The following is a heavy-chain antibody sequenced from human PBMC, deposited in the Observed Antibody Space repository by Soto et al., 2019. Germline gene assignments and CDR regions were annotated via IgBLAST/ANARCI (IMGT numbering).Heavy chain of an antibody. D-gene: IGHD2-15*01. CDR2: INAGNGNT. V-gene: IGHV1-3*01. CDR3: ARGGGDCSGGSCYRPANYYGMDV. Sequence: ASVKVSCKASGYTFTSYAMHWVRQAPGQRLEWMGWINAGNGNTKYSQKFQGRVTMTRDTSTSTAYMELRSLRSDDTAVYYCARGGGDCSGGSCYRPANYYGMDVWGQGTTVNVSS. J-gene: IGHJ6*02. CDR1: GYTFTSYA.